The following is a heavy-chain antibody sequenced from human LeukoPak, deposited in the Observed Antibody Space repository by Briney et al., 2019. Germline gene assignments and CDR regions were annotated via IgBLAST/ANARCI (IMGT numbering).Heavy chain of an antibody. CDR3: AREPTSMGSDY. CDR1: GFTFSSYS. CDR2: LSSSSSYI. D-gene: IGHD5-18*01. J-gene: IGHJ4*02. Sequence: GGSLRLSCAASGFTFSSYSMNWVRQAPRKGLEWVSSLSSSSSYIYYADSVKGRFTISRDNARNSLYLQMNSLRADDAAVYYCAREPTSMGSDYWGQGTLVTVSS. V-gene: IGHV3-21*01.